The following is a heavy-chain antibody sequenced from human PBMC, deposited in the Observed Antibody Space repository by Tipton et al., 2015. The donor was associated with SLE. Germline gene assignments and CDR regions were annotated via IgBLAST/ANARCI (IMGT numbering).Heavy chain of an antibody. D-gene: IGHD4-17*01. Sequence: SLRLSCAASGFTFSKYAMNWVRQAPGKGLEWVASINGGGDRTYSADSVKGRFIISRDNSMSTLFLEMNSLRAEDTAVYYCAKDQWGDYAYGGAFDIWGQGTMVTVSS. J-gene: IGHJ3*02. CDR1: GFTFSKYA. CDR2: INGGGDRT. CDR3: AKDQWGDYAYGGAFDI. V-gene: IGHV3-23*01.